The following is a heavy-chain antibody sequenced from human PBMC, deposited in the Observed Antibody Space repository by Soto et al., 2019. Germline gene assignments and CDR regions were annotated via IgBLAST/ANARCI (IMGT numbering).Heavy chain of an antibody. CDR3: AREGPNHRLS. Sequence: GASVKVSCTASSYTFTSYGFSWVRQAPGQGLEWMGWITAYNGNTKYAQKWQGRVTMTTDTSTSTAYMELRSLRSDDTAVYYCAREGPNHRLSWGQGTLVTVSS. D-gene: IGHD3-16*02. CDR2: ITAYNGNT. CDR1: SYTFTSYG. V-gene: IGHV1-18*01. J-gene: IGHJ5*02.